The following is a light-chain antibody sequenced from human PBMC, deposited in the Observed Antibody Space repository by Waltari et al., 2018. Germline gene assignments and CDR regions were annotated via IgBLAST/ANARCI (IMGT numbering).Light chain of an antibody. V-gene: IGKV3-15*01. CDR1: QYVNSH. CDR3: QQYNDWPRT. J-gene: IGKJ1*01. CDR2: AAS. Sequence: EVVMTQSPATLSVSPGESATLSCRASQYVNSHLDWYQQNPGQVPRLLIYAASTRATGFPARFSGIGSGTDFTLTISSLQSEDFAVYYCQQYNDWPRTFGLGTKVEIK.